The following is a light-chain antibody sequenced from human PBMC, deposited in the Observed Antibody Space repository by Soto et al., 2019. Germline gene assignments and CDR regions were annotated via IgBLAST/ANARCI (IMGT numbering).Light chain of an antibody. CDR3: KQYTSYSHT. Sequence: QMTQSASTLSASVEDRVSITCRASQSISSWLAWYQQKPGKAPKLLISKASNLESGVPSRFSGSGSGTEFTLTISSLQPDDFATYYCKQYTSYSHTFGQGTKVDIK. CDR1: QSISSW. CDR2: KAS. J-gene: IGKJ1*01. V-gene: IGKV1-5*03.